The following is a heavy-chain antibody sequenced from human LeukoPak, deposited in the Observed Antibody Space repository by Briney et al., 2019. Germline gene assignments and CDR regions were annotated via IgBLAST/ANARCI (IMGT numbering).Heavy chain of an antibody. Sequence: EPLSLICAVSGRSISISSYYWAWIRQPPGKGLEWIGYIYTTGSTNYNPTLKSRVTISVDTTKNQCTLKLSSVTAADTAGYYCARYGYGGNSVRYYFDYWGQGTLVTVSS. CDR3: ARYGYGGNSVRYYFDY. D-gene: IGHD4-23*01. V-gene: IGHV4-61*05. CDR2: IYTTGST. J-gene: IGHJ4*02. CDR1: GRSISISSYY.